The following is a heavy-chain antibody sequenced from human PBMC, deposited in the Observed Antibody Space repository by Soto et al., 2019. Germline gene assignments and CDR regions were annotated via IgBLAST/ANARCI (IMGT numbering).Heavy chain of an antibody. CDR3: ARDLGDRDAFDI. J-gene: IGHJ3*02. D-gene: IGHD2-21*02. Sequence: LILSCAASGFTFSDYYITWIRHAPGKGLDWVSYISSSGSSKYYADSVKGRFTISRENTKNSLYLQVNNLRAEDTALYYCARDLGDRDAFDIWGQGTMVTVSS. CDR1: GFTFSDYY. V-gene: IGHV3-11*01. CDR2: ISSSGSSK.